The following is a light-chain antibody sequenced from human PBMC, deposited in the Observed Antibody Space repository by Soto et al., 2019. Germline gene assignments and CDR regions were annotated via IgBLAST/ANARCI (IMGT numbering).Light chain of an antibody. CDR2: GAS. CDR1: QSVSSN. CDR3: MQALQTPYT. Sequence: EIVMTQSPATLSVSPGERAALSCRASQSVSSNLAWYQQKPGQAPRLLIYGASTRATGIPARFSGSGSGTEFTLKISRVEAEDVGVYYCMQALQTPYTFGQGTKLEIK. J-gene: IGKJ2*01. V-gene: IGKV3-15*01.